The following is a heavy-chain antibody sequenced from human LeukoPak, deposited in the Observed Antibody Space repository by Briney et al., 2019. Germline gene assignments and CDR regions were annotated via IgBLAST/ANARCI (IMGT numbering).Heavy chain of an antibody. J-gene: IGHJ4*02. V-gene: IGHV3-74*01. CDR1: GFSFSSYW. Sequence: GGSLRLSCAASGFSFSSYWMHWVRQAPGKGLVWGSRISSDGSTTTYADSVKGRFTISRDNAKNALSLQMNSLRAEDTAVYYCARVAYSSVWYVDYWGQGTLVTVSS. CDR2: ISSDGSTT. CDR3: ARVAYSSVWYVDY. D-gene: IGHD6-13*01.